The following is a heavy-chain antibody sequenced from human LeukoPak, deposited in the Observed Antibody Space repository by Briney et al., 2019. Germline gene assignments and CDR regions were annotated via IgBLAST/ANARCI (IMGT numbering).Heavy chain of an antibody. J-gene: IGHJ4*02. V-gene: IGHV4-39*01. Sequence: KTSETLSLTCTVSGGSISSSSYYWGWIRQPPGKGLEWIGSIYYSGSTYYNPSLKSRVTISVDTSKNQFSLKLSSVTAADTAVYYCASSYYYDSTRFDYWGQGTLVTVSS. CDR3: ASSYYYDSTRFDY. D-gene: IGHD3-22*01. CDR2: IYYSGST. CDR1: GGSISSSSYY.